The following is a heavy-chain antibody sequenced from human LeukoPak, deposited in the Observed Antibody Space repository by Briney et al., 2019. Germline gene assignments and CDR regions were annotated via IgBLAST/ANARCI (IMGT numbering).Heavy chain of an antibody. CDR2: ISSSSSYI. J-gene: IGHJ4*02. CDR1: GFTFSSYS. CDR3: ARDWGDVVVPAATPFDY. Sequence: GGSLRLSCAASGFTFSSYSMNWVRQAPGKGLEWVSSISSSSSYIYYADSVKGRFTISRDNAKNSLYLQMNSLRAEDTAVYYCARDWGDVVVPAATPFDYWGQGTLVTVSS. V-gene: IGHV3-21*01. D-gene: IGHD2-2*01.